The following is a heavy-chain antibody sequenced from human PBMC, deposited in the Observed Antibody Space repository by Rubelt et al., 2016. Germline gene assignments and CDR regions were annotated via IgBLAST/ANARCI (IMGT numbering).Heavy chain of an antibody. CDR1: GGTFSGYA. CDR2: IIPIMGLT. V-gene: IGHV1-69*04. CDR3: ATSTENDFDY. Sequence: QVQLVQSGAEMKKPGSSVKVSCKASGGTFSGYATSWVRQAPGQGLEWMGRIIPIMGLTHYAQSLQGRLTSTADESTNTAYMELTSLRSDDTAVYYCATSTENDFDYWGQGTLVTVSS. J-gene: IGHJ4*02.